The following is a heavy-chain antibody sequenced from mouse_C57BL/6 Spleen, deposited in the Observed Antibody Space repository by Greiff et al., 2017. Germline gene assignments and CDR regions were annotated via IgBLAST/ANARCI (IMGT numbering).Heavy chain of an antibody. Sequence: SGAELVRPGASVTLSCKASGYTFTDYEMHWVKQTPVHGLEWIGAIDPETGGTAYNQKFKGKAILTADKSSSTAYMELRSLTSEDSAVYYCTRYGGSSPYYYAMDYWGQGTSVTVSS. V-gene: IGHV1-15*01. D-gene: IGHD1-1*01. J-gene: IGHJ4*01. CDR3: TRYGGSSPYYYAMDY. CDR2: IDPETGGT. CDR1: GYTFTDYE.